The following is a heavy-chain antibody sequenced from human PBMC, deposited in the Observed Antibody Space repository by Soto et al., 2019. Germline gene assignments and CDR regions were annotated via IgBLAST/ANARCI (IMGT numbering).Heavy chain of an antibody. V-gene: IGHV1-3*01. CDR3: ASTTVTGFYYYYMDV. CDR1: GYSFASHA. D-gene: IGHD4-4*01. J-gene: IGHJ6*03. CDR2: INAGSGNS. Sequence: QVQLVQSGAEVKRPGASVKVSCEASGYSFASHAIHWVRQAPGQRLEWMGWINAGSGNSKYSQNFQGRVTITRDTSASTAYMELSSLRSEDTAIYYCASTTVTGFYYYYMDVWGKGTTVSVPS.